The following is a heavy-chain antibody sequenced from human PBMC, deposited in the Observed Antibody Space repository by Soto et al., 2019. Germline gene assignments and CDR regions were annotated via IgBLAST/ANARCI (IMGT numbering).Heavy chain of an antibody. J-gene: IGHJ3*01. V-gene: IGHV3-30*04. CDR3: ARDGGGFGELLLNSYDAFDL. CDR1: GFSFSTYA. CDR2: ISYDGSNA. Sequence: QEQLVESGGGVVQPGTSLRHSCTASGFSFSTYAMYWVRQAPGKGLEWVAIISYDGSNAQYADSVKGRFTVARDNSKNTLYLQMHSLTAEDTAVYYCARDGGGFGELLLNSYDAFDLWGQGKLVTVSS. D-gene: IGHD3-10*01.